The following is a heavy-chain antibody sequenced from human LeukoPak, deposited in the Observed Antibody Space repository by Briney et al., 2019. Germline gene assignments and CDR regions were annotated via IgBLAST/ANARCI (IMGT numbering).Heavy chain of an antibody. Sequence: GRSLRLSCAASGFTFSSYGMHWVRQAPGKGLEWVAVIWYDGSNKYYADSVKGRFTISRDNSKNTLYLQMNSLRAEDTAVYYCARDKGGIQLWSYYFDYWGQGTLVTVSS. CDR1: GFTFSSYG. CDR2: IWYDGSNK. CDR3: ARDKGGIQLWSYYFDY. V-gene: IGHV3-33*01. J-gene: IGHJ4*02. D-gene: IGHD5-18*01.